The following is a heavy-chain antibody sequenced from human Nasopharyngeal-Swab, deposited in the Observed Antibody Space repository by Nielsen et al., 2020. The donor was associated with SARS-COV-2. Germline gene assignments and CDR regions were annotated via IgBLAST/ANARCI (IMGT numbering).Heavy chain of an antibody. CDR3: ARAGGPIAAAGPQIKNYYYYYGMDV. Sequence: GESLKICCAASGFTFSSYGMHWVRQAPGKGLEWVAVISYDGSNKYYADSVKGRFTISIDNSKNTLYLQMNSLRAEDTAVYYCARAGGPIAAAGPQIKNYYYYYGMDVWGQGTTVTVSS. D-gene: IGHD6-13*01. V-gene: IGHV3-30*03. J-gene: IGHJ6*02. CDR1: GFTFSSYG. CDR2: ISYDGSNK.